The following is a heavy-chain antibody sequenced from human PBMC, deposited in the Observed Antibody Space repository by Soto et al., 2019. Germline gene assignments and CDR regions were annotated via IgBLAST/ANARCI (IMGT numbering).Heavy chain of an antibody. CDR2: VYYSDGT. Sequence: SETLSLTCEVSGYSISSGYYWSWIRQSPGKGLEWIGCVYYSDGTNYNPSLKSRVTISLDRSKNQFSQRLTSVTAADTAVYYCARTEASSWSFFYYGMDVWGQGTTVTV. CDR1: GYSISSGYY. J-gene: IGHJ6*02. D-gene: IGHD6-13*01. V-gene: IGHV4-38-2*01. CDR3: ARTEASSWSFFYYGMDV.